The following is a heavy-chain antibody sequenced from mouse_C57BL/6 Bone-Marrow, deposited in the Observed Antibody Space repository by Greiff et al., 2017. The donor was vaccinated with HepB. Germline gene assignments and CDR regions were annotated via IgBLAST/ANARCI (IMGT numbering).Heavy chain of an antibody. Sequence: DVHLVESGGGLVQPGGSMKLSCAASGFTFSDAWMDWVRQSPEKGLEWVAEIRNKANNHATYYAESVKGRFTISRDDSKSSVYLQMNSLRAEDTGIYYCTRYGSRGYYAMDYWGQGTSVTVSS. D-gene: IGHD1-1*01. CDR1: GFTFSDAW. J-gene: IGHJ4*01. CDR3: TRYGSRGYYAMDY. CDR2: IRNKANNHAT. V-gene: IGHV6-6*01.